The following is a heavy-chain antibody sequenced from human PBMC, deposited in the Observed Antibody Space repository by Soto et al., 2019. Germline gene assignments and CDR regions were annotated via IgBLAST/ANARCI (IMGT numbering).Heavy chain of an antibody. CDR1: GFTLSSYS. J-gene: IGHJ6*02. CDR2: ISSSSSYI. CDR3: ARSQNYYDSSGYYYLGNYYGMDV. Sequence: GGSLRLSCAASGFTLSSYSMNWVRQAPGKGLEWVSSISSSSSYIYYADSVKGRFTISRDNAKNSLYLQMNSLRAEDTAVYYCARSQNYYDSSGYYYLGNYYGMDVWGQGTTVTVS. D-gene: IGHD3-22*01. V-gene: IGHV3-21*01.